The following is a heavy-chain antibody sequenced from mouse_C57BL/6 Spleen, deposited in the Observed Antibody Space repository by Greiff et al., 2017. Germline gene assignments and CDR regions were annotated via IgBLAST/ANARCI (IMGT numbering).Heavy chain of an antibody. J-gene: IGHJ3*01. CDR2: IDPSDGYT. Sequence: QVQLQQPGAELVMPGASVKLSCKASGYTFTSYWMHWVKQRPGQGLEWIGEIDPSDGYTDYNQKFKGKSTLTVDKSSSTAYMQLSSLTSEDSAVYYCARGVRGAAFAYWGQGTLVTVSA. V-gene: IGHV1-69*01. CDR1: GYTFTSYW. D-gene: IGHD2-14*01. CDR3: ARGVRGAAFAY.